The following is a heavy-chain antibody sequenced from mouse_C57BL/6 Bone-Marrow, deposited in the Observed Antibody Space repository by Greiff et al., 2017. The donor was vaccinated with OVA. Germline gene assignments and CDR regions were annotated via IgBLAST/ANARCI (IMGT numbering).Heavy chain of an antibody. CDR2: IYPGNSDT. D-gene: IGHD1-1*01. Sequence: EVMLVESGTVLARPGASVKMSCKTSGYTFTSYWMHWVKQRPGQGLEWIGAIYPGNSDTSYNQKFKGKAKLTAVTSASTAYMELSSLTNEDAAVDYCTRERYYGFFDYWGKGTTLTVSS. CDR1: GYTFTSYW. CDR3: TRERYYGFFDY. J-gene: IGHJ2*01. V-gene: IGHV1-5*01.